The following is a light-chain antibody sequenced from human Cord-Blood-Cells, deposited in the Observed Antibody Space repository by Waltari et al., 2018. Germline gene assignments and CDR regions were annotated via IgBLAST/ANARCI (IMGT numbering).Light chain of an antibody. J-gene: IGKJ2*01. CDR3: QQSYSTPYT. Sequence: DIQMTQSPSSLSASVGDRVTITCRASQGISSYLNWYQQKPGKAPKLLIYAASSLQSGVPSMFSGSRSGTDFTLSISSLQPEDFATYYCQQSYSTPYTFGQRTKLEIK. CDR1: QGISSY. CDR2: AAS. V-gene: IGKV1-39*01.